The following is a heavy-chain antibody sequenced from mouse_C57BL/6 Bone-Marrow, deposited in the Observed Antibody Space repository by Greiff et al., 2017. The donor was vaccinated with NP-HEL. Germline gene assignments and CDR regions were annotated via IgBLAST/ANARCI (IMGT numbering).Heavy chain of an antibody. CDR1: GYTFTSYG. Sequence: VKLMESGAELARPGASVKLSCKASGYTFTSYGISWVKQRTGQGLEWIGEIYPRSGNTYYNEKFKGKATLTADKSSSTAYMELRSLTSEDSAVYFCARQRYYGSKGDAMDYWGQGTSVTVSS. V-gene: IGHV1-81*01. CDR3: ARQRYYGSKGDAMDY. D-gene: IGHD1-1*01. J-gene: IGHJ4*01. CDR2: IYPRSGNT.